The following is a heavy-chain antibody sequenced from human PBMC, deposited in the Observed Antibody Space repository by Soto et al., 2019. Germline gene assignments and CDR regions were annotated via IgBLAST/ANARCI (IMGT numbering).Heavy chain of an antibody. CDR2: IIPIFGTA. Sequence: AVKVTCKASGYTFVAYYMYWVRQAPGQGLEWMGGIIPIFGTANYAQKFQGRVTITADKSTSTAYMELSSLRSEDTAVYYCARDPGVPVYYNGMDAWDKGTPATVSS. J-gene: IGHJ6*04. D-gene: IGHD2-2*01. CDR1: GYTFVAYY. V-gene: IGHV1-69*06. CDR3: ARDPGVPVYYNGMDA.